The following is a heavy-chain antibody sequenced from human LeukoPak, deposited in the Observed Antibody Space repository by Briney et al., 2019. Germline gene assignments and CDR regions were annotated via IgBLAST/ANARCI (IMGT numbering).Heavy chain of an antibody. CDR1: GGSISSYY. V-gene: IGHV4-59*08. CDR2: IYYSGST. D-gene: IGHD3-10*02. CDR3: ARHYREDYVGGYFDL. J-gene: IGHJ2*01. Sequence: SETLSLTCTVSGGSISSYYWSWIRQPPGKGLEWIGYIYYSGSTNYNPSLKSRVTISVDTSKNQFSLKLSSVTAADTAVYYCARHYREDYVGGYFDLWGRGTLVTVSS.